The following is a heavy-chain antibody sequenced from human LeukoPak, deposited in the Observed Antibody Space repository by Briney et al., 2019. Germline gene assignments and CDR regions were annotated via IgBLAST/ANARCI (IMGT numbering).Heavy chain of an antibody. CDR2: ISGSGGST. D-gene: IGHD3-3*01. J-gene: IGHJ5*02. CDR3: AKDAYYDFWSGSPGFDP. Sequence: GGSLRLSCAASGFTFSSYAMSWVRQAPGKGLEWVSSISGSGGSTKYADSVKGRFTISRDISKNTLFLQMNSLRAEDTAVYYCAKDAYYDFWSGSPGFDPWGQGTLVTVSS. V-gene: IGHV3-23*01. CDR1: GFTFSSYA.